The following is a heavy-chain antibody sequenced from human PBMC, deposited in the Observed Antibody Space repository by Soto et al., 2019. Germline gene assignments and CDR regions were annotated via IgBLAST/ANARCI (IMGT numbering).Heavy chain of an antibody. D-gene: IGHD3-10*01. CDR2: FRSGGDDDTT. CDR3: AKKVNSGSGSQFFDY. J-gene: IGHJ4*02. V-gene: IGHV3-23*01. CDR1: GFTFSSYS. Sequence: EVQLLDSGGGLVQPGGSLRLSCAASGFTFSSYSMSWVRQAPGKGLAWVAGFRSGGDDDTTYYADSVRGRFTLSRDNSKDTLCQQMNSLRGEDPAIYYCAKKVNSGSGSQFFDYLGQGTLVTVSS.